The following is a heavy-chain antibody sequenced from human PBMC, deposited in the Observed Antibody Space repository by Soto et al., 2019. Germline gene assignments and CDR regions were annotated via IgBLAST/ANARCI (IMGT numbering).Heavy chain of an antibody. CDR2: ISYDGSNK. D-gene: IGHD3-22*01. V-gene: IGHV3-30*18. J-gene: IGHJ4*02. CDR1: GFTFSSYG. Sequence: PGGSLRLSCAASGFTFSSYGMHWVRQAPGKGLEWVAVISYDGSNKYYADSVKGRFTISRDNSKNTLYLQMNSLRAEDTAVYYCAKDFLSYYYDSSGYSFPGHWGQGTLVTVSS. CDR3: AKDFLSYYYDSSGYSFPGH.